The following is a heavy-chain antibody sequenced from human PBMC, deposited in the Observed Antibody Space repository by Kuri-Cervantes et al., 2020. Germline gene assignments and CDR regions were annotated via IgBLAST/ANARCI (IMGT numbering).Heavy chain of an antibody. CDR1: GFTFDDYA. D-gene: IGHD3-22*01. Sequence: GGSLRLSCAASGFTFDDYAMHWVRQAPGKGLEWVSGINWNGDSTRYADSVKGRFTISRDNAKNSLHLQMNSLRVEDTALYYCARDQGGSGYYFFHAFDIWGQGTMVTVSS. J-gene: IGHJ3*02. CDR3: ARDQGGSGYYFFHAFDI. V-gene: IGHV3-20*04. CDR2: INWNGDST.